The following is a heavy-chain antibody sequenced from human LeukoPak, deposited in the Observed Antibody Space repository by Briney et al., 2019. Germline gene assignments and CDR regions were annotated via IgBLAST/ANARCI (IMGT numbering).Heavy chain of an antibody. CDR3: AKDSNYYDSSGYYGDFDY. Sequence: GGSLRLSCAASGFTFSLYGIHWVRQAPGKGLEWVAVISYDGSNKYYADSVKGRFTISRDNSKNTLYLQMNSLRAEDTAVYYCAKDSNYYDSSGYYGDFDYWGQGTLVTVSS. CDR1: GFTFSLYG. D-gene: IGHD3-22*01. V-gene: IGHV3-30*18. J-gene: IGHJ4*02. CDR2: ISYDGSNK.